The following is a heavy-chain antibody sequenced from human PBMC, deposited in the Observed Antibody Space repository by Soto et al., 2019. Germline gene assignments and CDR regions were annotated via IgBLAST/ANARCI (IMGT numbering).Heavy chain of an antibody. Sequence: GASVKVSCKASGYTFTSYYMHWVRQAPGQGLEWMGIINPSGGSTSYAQKFQGRVTMTRDTSTSTVYMELSSLRSEDTAVYYCARGEYDFWSGYPYYYYMDVWGKGTTVTVSS. V-gene: IGHV1-46*03. CDR2: INPSGGST. J-gene: IGHJ6*03. CDR1: GYTFTSYY. D-gene: IGHD3-3*01. CDR3: ARGEYDFWSGYPYYYYMDV.